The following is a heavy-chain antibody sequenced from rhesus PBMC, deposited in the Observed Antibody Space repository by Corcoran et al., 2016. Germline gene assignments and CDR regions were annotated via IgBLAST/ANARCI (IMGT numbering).Heavy chain of an antibody. CDR3: AKDLGIGVIIKVGNSLDV. CDR2: INGNSGST. D-gene: IGHD3-22*01. CDR1: GASISSYW. V-gene: IGHV4-80*01. J-gene: IGHJ5-2*02. Sequence: QVQLQESGPGLVKPSETLSLTCAVSGASISSYWWSWIRQPPGKGLEWIGEINGNSGSTYYNPSLKSRVTISKDASKNQFSLKLSSVTAADTAVYYCAKDLGIGVIIKVGNSLDVWGRGVLVTVSS.